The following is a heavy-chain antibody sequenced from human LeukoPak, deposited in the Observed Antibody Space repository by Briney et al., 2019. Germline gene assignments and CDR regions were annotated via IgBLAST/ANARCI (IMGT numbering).Heavy chain of an antibody. J-gene: IGHJ5*02. CDR3: ARKGYCSGGSCHNWYDP. D-gene: IGHD2-15*01. V-gene: IGHV4-59*01. CDR1: GGSISIYY. CDR2: IYYSGST. Sequence: SEALSLTCTVSGGSISIYYWSWIRQPPGKGLEWIGYIYYSGSTNYNPSLKSRVTISVDTSKNRFPLKLSSVTAADTPVYYCARKGYCSGGSCHNWYDPWGQGTLVTVSS.